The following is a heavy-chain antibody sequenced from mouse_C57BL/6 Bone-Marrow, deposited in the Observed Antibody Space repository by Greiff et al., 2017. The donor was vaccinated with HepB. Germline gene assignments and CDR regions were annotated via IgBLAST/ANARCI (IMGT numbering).Heavy chain of an antibody. CDR2: IHPNSGST. CDR1: GYTFTDYN. Sequence: VQLQQSGPELVKPGASVKISCKASGYTFTDYNMDWVKQSHGKSLEWIGMIHPNSGSTNYNEKFKSKATLTVDKSSTTDYMQLSSLTSEDSAVYYGAREGYGCDVLMDDWGKGTSVTVSS. CDR3: AREGYGCDVLMDD. D-gene: IGHD2-2*01. V-gene: IGHV1-18*01. J-gene: IGHJ4*01.